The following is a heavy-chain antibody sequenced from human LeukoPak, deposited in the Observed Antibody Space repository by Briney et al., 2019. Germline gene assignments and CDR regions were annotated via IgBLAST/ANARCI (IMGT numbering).Heavy chain of an antibody. CDR2: FSGGGGGGTT. D-gene: IGHD3-22*01. V-gene: IGHV3-23*01. J-gene: IGHJ4*02. Sequence: GGSLRLSCAASGFTFSTYSMSWVRQAPGKGLEWVSGFSGGGGGGTTFYADSVKGRFPISRDNSKSTLFLQMNSLRAEDTALYYCARASDSTGYPQLPFDFWGQGTLVTVSS. CDR3: ARASDSTGYPQLPFDF. CDR1: GFTFSTYS.